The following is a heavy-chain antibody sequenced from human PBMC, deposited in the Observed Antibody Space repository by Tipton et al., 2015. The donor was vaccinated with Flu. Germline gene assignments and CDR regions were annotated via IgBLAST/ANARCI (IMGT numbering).Heavy chain of an antibody. CDR2: IYTSGST. V-gene: IGHV4-61*02. Sequence: TLSLTCTVSGGSISRGSYYWSWIRQPAGKGLEWIGRIYTSGSTNYNPSLKSRVTISVDTSKNQFSLKLSSVTAADTAVYYCARAFPGGDDAFDIWGQGTMVTVSS. D-gene: IGHD2-21*01. J-gene: IGHJ3*02. CDR1: GGSISRGSYY. CDR3: ARAFPGGDDAFDI.